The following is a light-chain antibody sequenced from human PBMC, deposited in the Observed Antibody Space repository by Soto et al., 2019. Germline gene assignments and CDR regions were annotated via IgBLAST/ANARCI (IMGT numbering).Light chain of an antibody. Sequence: EIVMTQSPATLSVSPGERVTLSCRASESLSTYLAWHQQKPGQAPRLLIYGASTKATGIPARFSGSGSATDFTLTISSLQSEDCAVYYCQSYNDWPFTFGQGTKLEI. V-gene: IGKV3-15*01. J-gene: IGKJ2*01. CDR3: QSYNDWPFT. CDR1: ESLSTY. CDR2: GAS.